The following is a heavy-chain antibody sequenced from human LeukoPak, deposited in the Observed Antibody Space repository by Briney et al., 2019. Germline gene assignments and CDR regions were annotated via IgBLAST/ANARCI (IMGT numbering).Heavy chain of an antibody. CDR3: ARNAVRGVIDYYYMDV. D-gene: IGHD3-10*01. CDR1: GYTFTSYG. J-gene: IGHJ6*03. V-gene: IGHV1-18*01. CDR2: ISAYNGNT. Sequence: GASVKVSCKASGYTFTSYGISWVRQAPGQGLEWMGWISAYNGNTNYAQKLQGRVTMTTDTSTSTAYMELRSLRSDDTAVYYCARNAVRGVIDYYYMDVWGKGTTVTISS.